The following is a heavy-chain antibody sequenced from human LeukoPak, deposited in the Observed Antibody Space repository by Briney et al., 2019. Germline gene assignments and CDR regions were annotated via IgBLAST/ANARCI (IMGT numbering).Heavy chain of an antibody. Sequence: GASVKVSCKASGYRLRNHGISWVRQAPGQGLEWMGWIGADSGDTHGDTHYAEKLQGRVTMTTDTSTDTAYMDLRSLTSDDTAVYYCASGSSPYNWYFDLWGRGTLVTVSS. CDR1: GYRLRNHG. CDR2: IGADSGDTHGDT. D-gene: IGHD4-11*01. V-gene: IGHV1-18*01. CDR3: ASGSSPYNWYFDL. J-gene: IGHJ2*01.